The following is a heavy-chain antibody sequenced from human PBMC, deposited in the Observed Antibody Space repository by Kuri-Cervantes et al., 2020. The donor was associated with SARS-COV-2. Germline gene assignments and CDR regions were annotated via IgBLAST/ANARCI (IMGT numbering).Heavy chain of an antibody. CDR2: ISSSSSYI. V-gene: IGHV3-21*01. Sequence: GGSLRLSCAASGFNFDDCAIQWVRQPPGKGLEWVSSISSSSSYIYYADSVKGRFTISRDNAKNSLYLQMNSLRAEDTAVYYCARDHQLLGSWGQGTLVTVSS. J-gene: IGHJ5*02. CDR1: GFNFDDCA. CDR3: ARDHQLLGS. D-gene: IGHD2-2*01.